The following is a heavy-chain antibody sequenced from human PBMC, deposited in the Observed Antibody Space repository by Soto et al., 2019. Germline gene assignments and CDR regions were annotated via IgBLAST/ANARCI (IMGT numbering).Heavy chain of an antibody. Sequence: ESGGGVVQPGRSLRLSCAASGFTFSSYGMHWVRQAPGKGLEWVAVISYDGSNKYYADSVKGRFTISRDNSKNTLYLQMNSLRAEDTAVYYCANLLEGGADYYYGMDVWGQGTTVTVSS. D-gene: IGHD3-10*01. CDR1: GFTFSSYG. V-gene: IGHV3-30*18. CDR3: ANLLEGGADYYYGMDV. J-gene: IGHJ6*02. CDR2: ISYDGSNK.